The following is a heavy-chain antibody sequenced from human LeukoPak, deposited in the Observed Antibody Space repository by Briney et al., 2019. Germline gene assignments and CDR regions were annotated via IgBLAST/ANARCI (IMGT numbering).Heavy chain of an antibody. J-gene: IGHJ4*02. CDR3: AKGYTDYDY. Sequence: PGGSLRLSCAASGFTFSGYAMAWVRQAPGKGLEWVSGFSGSGSSSYYADSVKGRFTISRDNSKNTLYLQMNSLRGEDTAVYYCAKGYTDYDYGGQGTLVTVSS. D-gene: IGHD4-11*01. V-gene: IGHV3-23*01. CDR1: GFTFSGYA. CDR2: FSGSGSSS.